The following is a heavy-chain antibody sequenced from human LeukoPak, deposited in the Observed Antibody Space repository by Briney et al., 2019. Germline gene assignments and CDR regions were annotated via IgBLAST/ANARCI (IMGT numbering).Heavy chain of an antibody. CDR2: ISYDGSNK. V-gene: IGHV3-30*04. J-gene: IGHJ4*02. D-gene: IGHD2-15*01. Sequence: GRSLRLSCAASGFTFSSYAMHWVRQAPGKGLEWVAVISYDGSNKYYADSVKGRFTISRDNSKNTLYLQMNSLRAEDTAVYYCATGYCSGGSCYPPTYWGQGTLVTVSS. CDR1: GFTFSSYA. CDR3: ATGYCSGGSCYPPTY.